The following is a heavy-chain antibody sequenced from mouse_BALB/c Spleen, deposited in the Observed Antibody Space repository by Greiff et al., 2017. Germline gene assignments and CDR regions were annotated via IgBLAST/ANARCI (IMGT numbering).Heavy chain of an antibody. CDR3: ARADAMDY. CDR2: IWAGGST. Sequence: VQRVESGPGLVAPSQSLSITCTVSGFSLTSYGVHWVRQPPGKGLEWLGVIWAGGSTNYNSALMSRLSISKDNSKSQVFLKMNSLQTGDTAMYYCARADAMDYWGQGTSVTVSA. CDR1: GFSLTSYG. V-gene: IGHV2-9*02. J-gene: IGHJ4*01.